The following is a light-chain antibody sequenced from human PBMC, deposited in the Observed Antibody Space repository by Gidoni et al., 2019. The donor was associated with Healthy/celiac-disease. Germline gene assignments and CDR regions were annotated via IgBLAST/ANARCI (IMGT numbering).Light chain of an antibody. J-gene: IGKJ4*01. CDR3: QQSYSNPQLT. Sequence: DIQLTQSPSSLSASVGDRVTITCRASQSISSYLNWYQQKPGKAPKILIYAASSLQSGVPSRFSCSGSGTDFTPTISSLQPEDFATYYCQQSYSNPQLTFXGXTKVEIK. CDR2: AAS. CDR1: QSISSY. V-gene: IGKV1-39*01.